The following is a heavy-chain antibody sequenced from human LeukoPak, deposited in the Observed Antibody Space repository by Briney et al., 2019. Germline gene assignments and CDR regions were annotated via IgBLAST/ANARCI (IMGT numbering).Heavy chain of an antibody. CDR2: IYYSGST. J-gene: IGHJ5*02. CDR1: GGSISSSSYY. CDR3: ADYGTS. V-gene: IGHV4-39*01. Sequence: SETLSLTCTVSGGSISSSSYYWGWIRQPPGKGMEWLGSIYYSGSTYYNPSLKSRVTISVDTSKNQFSLKLSSVTAADTAVYYCADYGTSWGQGTLVTVSS. D-gene: IGHD3-16*01.